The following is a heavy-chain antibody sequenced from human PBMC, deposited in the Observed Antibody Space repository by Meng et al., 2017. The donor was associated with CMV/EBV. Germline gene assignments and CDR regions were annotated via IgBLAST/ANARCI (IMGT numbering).Heavy chain of an antibody. CDR3: ASPMQGYSYGSGYHY. CDR1: GFTFSSYA. Sequence: SGFTFSSYAMSWVRQAPGKGLEWVSAFSGSGGSTYYADSVKGRFTISRDNSKNTLYLQMNSLRAEDTAVYYCASPMQGYSYGSGYHYWGQGTLVTVSS. J-gene: IGHJ4*02. V-gene: IGHV3-23*01. CDR2: FSGSGGST. D-gene: IGHD5-18*01.